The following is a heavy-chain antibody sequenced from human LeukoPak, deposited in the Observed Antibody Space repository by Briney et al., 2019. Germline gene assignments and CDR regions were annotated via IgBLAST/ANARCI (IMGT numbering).Heavy chain of an antibody. J-gene: IGHJ5*02. V-gene: IGHV1-69*01. D-gene: IGHD3-3*01. Sequence: SSVKVSCKASGGTFSSYAISWVRQAPGQGLEWMGGIIPIFGTANYAQKFQGRVTITADESTSTAYMELSSLRSEDTAVYYCAESITIFGVVIDSWFDPWGQGILVTVSS. CDR3: AESITIFGVVIDSWFDP. CDR2: IIPIFGTA. CDR1: GGTFSSYA.